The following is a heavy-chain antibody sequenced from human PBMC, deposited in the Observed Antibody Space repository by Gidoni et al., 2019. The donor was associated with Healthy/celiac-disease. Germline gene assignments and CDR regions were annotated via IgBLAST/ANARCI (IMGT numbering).Heavy chain of an antibody. CDR3: ARGQSDYDFWSGPSLYYFDY. V-gene: IGHV4-34*01. Sequence: QVQLQQWGAGLLKPSETLSLTYAVYGASFSGYYWSWIRQHQGKGLESIGEIHNSGSTNYNPSLKSRVTISVDTSKNQFSVKLSSVNAADTAVYYCARGQSDYDFWSGPSLYYFDYWGQGTLVTVSS. J-gene: IGHJ4*02. D-gene: IGHD3-3*01. CDR2: IHNSGST. CDR1: GASFSGYY.